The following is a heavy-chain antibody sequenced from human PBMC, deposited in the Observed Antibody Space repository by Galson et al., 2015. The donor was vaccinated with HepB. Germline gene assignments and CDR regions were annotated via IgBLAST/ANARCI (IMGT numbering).Heavy chain of an antibody. J-gene: IGHJ5*02. D-gene: IGHD2-2*02. Sequence: LSLTCTVSGGSISSGGYSWSWIRQHPGKGLEWIGYIYYSGSTYYNPSLKSRVTISVDTSKNQFSLKLSSVTAADTAVYYCARERGYCSSTSCYTPYNRFDPWGQGTLVTVSS. CDR2: IYYSGST. CDR1: GGSISSGGYS. V-gene: IGHV4-31*03. CDR3: ARERGYCSSTSCYTPYNRFDP.